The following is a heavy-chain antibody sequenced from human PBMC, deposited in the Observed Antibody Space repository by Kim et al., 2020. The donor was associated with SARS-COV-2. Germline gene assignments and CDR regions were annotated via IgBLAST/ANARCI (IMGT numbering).Heavy chain of an antibody. CDR3: ARDRVHGIAAAGIDY. D-gene: IGHD6-13*01. Sequence: NPSRKSRVTISVETSKNEFSLRLTSVTAADTAVYYRARDRVHGIAAAGIDYWGQGTLVTVSS. V-gene: IGHV4-59*01. J-gene: IGHJ4*02.